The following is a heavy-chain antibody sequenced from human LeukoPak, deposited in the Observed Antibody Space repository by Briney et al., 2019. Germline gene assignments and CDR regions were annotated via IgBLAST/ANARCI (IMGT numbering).Heavy chain of an antibody. V-gene: IGHV4-59*01. Sequence: PSETLSLTCTVSGGSISSYYGSWIRQPPGKGLEWIGHIYYSGSTNYNPSLKSRVPISVDTSKNQFSLKLNSVTAADTAVYYCARVPPRSSGWYFFDYWGQGTLVTVSS. CDR3: ARVPPRSSGWYFFDY. J-gene: IGHJ4*02. CDR2: IYYSGST. D-gene: IGHD6-19*01. CDR1: GGSISSYY.